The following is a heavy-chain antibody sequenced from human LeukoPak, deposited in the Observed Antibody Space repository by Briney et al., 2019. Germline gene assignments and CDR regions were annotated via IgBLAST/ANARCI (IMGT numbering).Heavy chain of an antibody. CDR1: GFIFSNYA. V-gene: IGHV3-23*01. J-gene: IGHJ4*02. CDR3: AXXXXXXXFXY. CDR2: VSGSGTGT. Sequence: GGSLRLSCPASGFIFSNYAMSWVRQAPGKGLEWVSSVSGSGTGTYYADSVKGRFTTSRENSKNTLFLQMNRLRAEDTAVYNWAXXXXXXXFXYXGXGXLVXXS.